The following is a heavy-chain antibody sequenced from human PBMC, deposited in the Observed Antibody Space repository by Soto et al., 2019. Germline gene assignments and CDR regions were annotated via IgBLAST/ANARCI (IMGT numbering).Heavy chain of an antibody. CDR3: AAGDSSGYYGG. V-gene: IGHV1-58*01. D-gene: IGHD3-22*01. CDR1: GFTFTSSS. Sequence: PSVQVSCQDSGFTFTSSSVQWVRQAGGQRLEWIGWITVGTGNTNYVQKFQERVTVTRDMSTSTAYLELRNLRSEDTAVYYCAAGDSSGYYGGWGQGTQVTVSS. CDR2: ITVGTGNT. J-gene: IGHJ4*02.